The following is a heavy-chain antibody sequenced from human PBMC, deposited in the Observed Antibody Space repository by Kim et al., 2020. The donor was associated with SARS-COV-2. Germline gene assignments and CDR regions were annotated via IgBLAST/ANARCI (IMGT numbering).Heavy chain of an antibody. CDR3: ARNQEALDYCSGGSCYMGAPYGMDV. CDR2: IYYSGST. CDR1: GGSISSYY. J-gene: IGHJ6*02. D-gene: IGHD2-15*01. Sequence: SETLSLTCTVSGGSISSYYWSWIRQPPGKGLEWIGYIYYSGSTNYNPSLKSRVTISVDTSKNQFSLKLSSVTAADTAVYYCARNQEALDYCSGGSCYMGAPYGMDVWGQGTTVTVSS. V-gene: IGHV4-59*13.